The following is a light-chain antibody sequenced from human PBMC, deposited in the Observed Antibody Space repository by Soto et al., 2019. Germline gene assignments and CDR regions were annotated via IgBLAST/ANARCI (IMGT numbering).Light chain of an antibody. CDR3: TSYVGNDIWV. Sequence: QSALTQPPSASGSPGQSVTISCTGTSSDVGAYNYVSWYQQYPGKAPKLMIYEVTQRPSGVPDRFSGSKSGNTASLTVSGLQAEDEADYYCTSYVGNDIWVFGGGTKLTVL. J-gene: IGLJ3*02. V-gene: IGLV2-8*01. CDR1: SSDVGAYNY. CDR2: EVT.